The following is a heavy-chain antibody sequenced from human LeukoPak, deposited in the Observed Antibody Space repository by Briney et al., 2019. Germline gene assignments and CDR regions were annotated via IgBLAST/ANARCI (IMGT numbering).Heavy chain of an antibody. CDR2: INPSGGST. D-gene: IGHD6-13*01. Sequence: ASVKVSCKASGYTFTSYYMHWVRQAPGQGLEGMGIINPSGGSTSYAQKFQGRVTITRDMATSTVYMELSSLRSEDTAVYYCATGRPSIAAAAVAPYYYYYMDVWGKGTTVTVSS. CDR3: ATGRPSIAAAAVAPYYYYYMDV. CDR1: GYTFTSYY. V-gene: IGHV1-46*01. J-gene: IGHJ6*03.